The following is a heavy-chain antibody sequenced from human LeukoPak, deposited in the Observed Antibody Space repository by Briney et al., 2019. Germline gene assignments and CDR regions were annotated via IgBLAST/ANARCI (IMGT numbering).Heavy chain of an antibody. CDR2: IYYSGST. CDR3: ARYGSGSSHFDY. CDR1: AGSISSSY. Sequence: SETLSLTCTVSAGSISSSYWSWIRQPPGKGLEWIGCIYYSGSTNYNPSLKSRVTISVDTSKNHFSLKLNSVTAADTAVYYCARYGSGSSHFDYWGQGPLVTVSS. D-gene: IGHD3-10*01. J-gene: IGHJ4*02. V-gene: IGHV4-59*01.